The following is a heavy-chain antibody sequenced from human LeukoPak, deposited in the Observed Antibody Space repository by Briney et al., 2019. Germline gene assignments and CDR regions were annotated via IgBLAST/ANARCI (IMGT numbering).Heavy chain of an antibody. CDR2: TYYRSKWYS. CDR1: GDSVSSSSAA. CDR3: AREMRVVISAYYFDY. D-gene: IGHD2-21*01. Sequence: SQTLSLTCAVSGDSVSSSSAAWNWIRQSPSRGLEWLGRTYYRSKWYSDYAVSVKSRITINPDTSKNQFSLQLSSVTPEDTAVYYCAREMRVVISAYYFDYWGQGTLVTVSS. J-gene: IGHJ4*02. V-gene: IGHV6-1*01.